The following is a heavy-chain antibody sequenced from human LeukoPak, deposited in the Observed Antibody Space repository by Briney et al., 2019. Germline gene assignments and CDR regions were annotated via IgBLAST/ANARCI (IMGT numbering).Heavy chain of an antibody. D-gene: IGHD2-15*01. V-gene: IGHV3-7*03. CDR1: GFTFSSYW. J-gene: IGHJ4*02. Sequence: GGSLRLSCAASGFTFSSYWMSWVRQAPGKGLEWVANIKQDGSEKYYVDSVKGRFTISRDNAKNSLYLQMNSLRAEDTAVYYCAREEGAGCSGGSCYEDLYYFDYWGQGTLVTVSS. CDR3: AREEGAGCSGGSCYEDLYYFDY. CDR2: IKQDGSEK.